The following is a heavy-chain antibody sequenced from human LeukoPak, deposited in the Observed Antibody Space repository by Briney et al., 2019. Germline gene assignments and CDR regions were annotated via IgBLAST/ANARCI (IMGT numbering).Heavy chain of an antibody. CDR1: VGSLSSSSYY. J-gene: IGHJ4*02. V-gene: IGHV4-39*01. CDR2: IYYSGST. Sequence: PSETLSLTCTVSVGSLSSSSYYWGWIRQPPGKGLEWLGSIYYSGSTYYNPSLKRRVTISLDTSKNQFSLKLSSVTAAHTAVYYCARLFWSGYWYYFDYWGQGTLVTVSS. CDR3: ARLFWSGYWYYFDY. D-gene: IGHD3-3*01.